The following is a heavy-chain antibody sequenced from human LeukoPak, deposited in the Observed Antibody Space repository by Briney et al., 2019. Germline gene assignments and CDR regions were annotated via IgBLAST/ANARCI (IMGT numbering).Heavy chain of an antibody. J-gene: IGHJ4*02. CDR3: EKINSGRNTEY. V-gene: IGHV3-23*01. CDR1: GFTFSSYG. D-gene: IGHD1-26*01. CDR2: FGASGNT. Sequence: GGSLRLSCAASGFTFSSYGMTWLRQAPGKGLEGVSTFGASGNTYYAVSVKGRFTISRHNYKTTLYIQTNSLRAEDTAVYYCEKINSGRNTEYWGQGTLVTVSS.